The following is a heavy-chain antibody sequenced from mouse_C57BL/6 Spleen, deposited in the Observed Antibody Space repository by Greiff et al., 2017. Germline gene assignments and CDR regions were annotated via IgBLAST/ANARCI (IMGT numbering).Heavy chain of an antibody. J-gene: IGHJ4*01. CDR1: GFTFSSYG. V-gene: IGHV5-6*01. CDR3: ARLDTTVVSLDAMEG. D-gene: IGHD1-1*01. CDR2: ISSGGSYT. Sequence: DVHLVESGGDLVKPGGSLKLSCAASGFTFSSYGMSWVRQTPDKRLEWVATISSGGSYTYYPDSVKGRFTIARDNAKNTLYLQMSSLKSEDTTLYYCARLDTTVVSLDAMEGWGQRTSVTVAS.